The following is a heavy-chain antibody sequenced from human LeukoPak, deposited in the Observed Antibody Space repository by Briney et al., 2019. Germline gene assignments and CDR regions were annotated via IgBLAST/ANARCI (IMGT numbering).Heavy chain of an antibody. CDR1: VFTFSSYA. Sequence: GGSLRLSCALSVFTFSSYAMRWVRQAPGKGLEWVSAISGSGGSTYYADSVKGRFTISRDNSKNTLYLQMNSLRAEDTAVYYCAKYHSNYAFSSYYFDYWGQGTLVTVSS. D-gene: IGHD4-11*01. V-gene: IGHV3-23*01. J-gene: IGHJ4*02. CDR2: ISGSGGST. CDR3: AKYHSNYAFSSYYFDY.